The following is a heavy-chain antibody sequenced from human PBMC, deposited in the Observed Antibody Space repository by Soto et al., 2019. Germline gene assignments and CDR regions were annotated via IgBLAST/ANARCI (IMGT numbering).Heavy chain of an antibody. CDR2: ISYDGTNK. J-gene: IGHJ4*02. CDR3: AKDEVESGWYGRVDY. V-gene: IGHV3-30*18. Sequence: QVQLVESGGGVVQPGRSLRLSCAASGFTFSSHGMHWVRQAPGKGLDWVAVISYDGTNKYYADSVKGRFTISRDNSKNTLYLQVNSRRAEDTAVYYCAKDEVESGWYGRVDYWGQGTLVTVSS. CDR1: GFTFSSHG. D-gene: IGHD6-19*01.